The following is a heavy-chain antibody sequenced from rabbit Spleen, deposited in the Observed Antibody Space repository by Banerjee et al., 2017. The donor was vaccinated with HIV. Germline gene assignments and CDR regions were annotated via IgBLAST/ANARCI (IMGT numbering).Heavy chain of an antibody. J-gene: IGHJ4*01. CDR2: IDPVFGIT. CDR1: GFSISSYY. V-gene: IGHV1S7*01. D-gene: IGHD4-1*01. Sequence: QLEESAGGLVQPGGSLTLTCTASGFSISSYYMNWVRQAPGKGLEWIGYIDPVFGITYYANWVNGRFSISRENAQNTVFLQMTSLTAADTATYFCARSVDSGGLMFSLWGPGTLVTVS. CDR3: ARSVDSGGLMFSL.